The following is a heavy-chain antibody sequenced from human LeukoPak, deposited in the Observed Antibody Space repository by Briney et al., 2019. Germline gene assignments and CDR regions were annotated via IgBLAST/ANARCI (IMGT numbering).Heavy chain of an antibody. D-gene: IGHD2-15*01. Sequence: GGSLRLSCAASGFTFSSYAMSWVRQAPGKGLEWVSAISVSGGSTYYADSVKGRFTISRDNSRNTLYLQMNSLSAEDTAVYYCAKNGDRGAYCSGGTCYPYYYYYMDVWGKGTTVTISS. V-gene: IGHV3-23*01. J-gene: IGHJ6*03. CDR2: ISVSGGST. CDR3: AKNGDRGAYCSGGTCYPYYYYYMDV. CDR1: GFTFSSYA.